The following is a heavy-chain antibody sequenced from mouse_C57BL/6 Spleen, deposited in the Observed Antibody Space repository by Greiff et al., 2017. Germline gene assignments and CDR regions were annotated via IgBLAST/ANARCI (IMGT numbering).Heavy chain of an antibody. Sequence: EVQLQQPGPELVKPGASVKMSCKASEYTFTDYNMHWVKQSHGKSLEWIGYINPNNGGTSYNQKFKGKATLTVNKSSSTAYMELRSLTSEDSAVYYWARSLPYDYDRTWFAYWGQGTLVTVSA. V-gene: IGHV1-22*01. CDR3: ARSLPYDYDRTWFAY. J-gene: IGHJ3*01. D-gene: IGHD2-4*01. CDR1: EYTFTDYN. CDR2: INPNNGGT.